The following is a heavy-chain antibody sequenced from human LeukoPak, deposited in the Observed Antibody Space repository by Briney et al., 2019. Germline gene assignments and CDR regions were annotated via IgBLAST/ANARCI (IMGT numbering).Heavy chain of an antibody. CDR2: ITSSSSYI. D-gene: IGHD3-22*01. J-gene: IGHJ5*02. Sequence: GSLRLTCAASGFTFSSYTMNWVRQAPGKGLEWVSSITSSSSYIYYAVSVKGRFTISRHNAKNSLYLQMNSLRAEDTAVYYCARLVKHYYDSSGYSGNNWFDPWGQGTLVTVSS. CDR1: GFTFSSYT. CDR3: ARLVKHYYDSSGYSGNNWFDP. V-gene: IGHV3-21*01.